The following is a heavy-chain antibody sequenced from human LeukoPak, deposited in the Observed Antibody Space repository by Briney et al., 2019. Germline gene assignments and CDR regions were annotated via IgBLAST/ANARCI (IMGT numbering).Heavy chain of an antibody. CDR1: GFTFSSYW. CDR3: ARVPYCSSTSCYHGGRDY. CDR2: IKQDGSEK. J-gene: IGHJ4*02. V-gene: IGHV3-7*01. D-gene: IGHD2-2*01. Sequence: GGPLRLSCAASGFTFSSYWMSWVRQAPGKGLEWVANIKQDGSEKYYVDSVKGRFTISRDNAKNSLYLQMNSLRAEDTAVYYCARVPYCSSTSCYHGGRDYWGQGTLVTVSS.